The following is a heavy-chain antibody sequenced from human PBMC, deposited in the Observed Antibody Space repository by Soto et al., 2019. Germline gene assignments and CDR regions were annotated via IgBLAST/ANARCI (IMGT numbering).Heavy chain of an antibody. J-gene: IGHJ4*02. Sequence: QVQLVESGGGVVQPGRSLRLSCAASGFTFSTYVMHWVRQAPGKGLEWVAVISYDGSNKYYADSVKGRFTISRDNSKNTLYLQINSLRAEDTAVYYCSRDRITSFDYWGQGTLVTVSS. CDR2: ISYDGSNK. D-gene: IGHD2-15*01. CDR1: GFTFSTYV. V-gene: IGHV3-30-3*01. CDR3: SRDRITSFDY.